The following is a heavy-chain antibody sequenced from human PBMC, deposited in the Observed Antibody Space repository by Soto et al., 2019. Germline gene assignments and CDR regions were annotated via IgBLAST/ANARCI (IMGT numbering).Heavy chain of an antibody. Sequence: QVQLQQWGAGLLNPSETLSLTCAVNGGSVNSGNYYWSWIRQPPGKGLEWIGEMSHSGGTHFNPSLKSRVTISVDTSKNQFSLKMSSVTAADTALYYCARVERGTATTVVDAFDIWGPGTMVTVSS. CDR3: ARVERGTATTVVDAFDI. J-gene: IGHJ3*02. V-gene: IGHV4-34*01. D-gene: IGHD1-1*01. CDR1: GGSVNSGNYY. CDR2: MSHSGGT.